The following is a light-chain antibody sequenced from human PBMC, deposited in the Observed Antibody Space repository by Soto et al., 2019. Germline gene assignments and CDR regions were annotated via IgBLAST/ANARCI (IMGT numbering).Light chain of an antibody. V-gene: IGKV3-20*01. CDR2: GAS. CDR3: QQYGSSPPFT. Sequence: EIVLTQSPGTLSLSPGERATLSCRASQSVSSSYLAWYQQKPGQAPRPLIYGASSRATGIPDRFSGSGSGTDFALTISGLEPKDFAVYYCQQYGSSPPFTFGQGTKLEI. CDR1: QSVSSSY. J-gene: IGKJ2*01.